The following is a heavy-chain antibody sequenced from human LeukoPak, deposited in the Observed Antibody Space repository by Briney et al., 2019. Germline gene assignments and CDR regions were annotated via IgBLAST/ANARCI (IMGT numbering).Heavy chain of an antibody. CDR2: ISSDGGST. CDR1: GFTFSSYG. V-gene: IGHV3-64D*09. Sequence: PGGSLRVSCSASGFTFSSYGMHWVRQAPGKGLEYVSAISSDGGSTYYADSVKGRFTISRDNSKNTLYLQMSSLRAEDTAVYYCAANTPRVVREDAFDIWGQGTMVTVSS. D-gene: IGHD2-21*01. J-gene: IGHJ3*02. CDR3: AANTPRVVREDAFDI.